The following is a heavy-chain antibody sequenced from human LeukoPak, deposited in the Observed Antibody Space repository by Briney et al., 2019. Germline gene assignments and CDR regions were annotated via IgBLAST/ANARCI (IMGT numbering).Heavy chain of an antibody. Sequence: PGGSLRLSCAASGFTFSSYSMTWVRPAPGKGLEWVSVISGGGGTTYYADSVRGRFTISRDNSKNTLYLQINSLRAEDTAVYYCARAALVRGVDYFDNWGQGTLVTVSS. CDR3: ARAALVRGVDYFDN. CDR1: GFTFSSYS. CDR2: ISGGGGTT. J-gene: IGHJ4*02. D-gene: IGHD3-10*01. V-gene: IGHV3-23*01.